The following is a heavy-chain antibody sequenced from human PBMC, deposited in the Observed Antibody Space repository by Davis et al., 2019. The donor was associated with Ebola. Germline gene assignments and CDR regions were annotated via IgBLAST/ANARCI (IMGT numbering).Heavy chain of an antibody. D-gene: IGHD3-9*01. V-gene: IGHV3-53*01. CDR2: MYAVGNT. CDR1: GFSVSANY. Sequence: GESLKISCAASGFSVSANYMIWVRQAPGKGLEWVSLMYAVGNTFYADSVKGRFTISRDNSKNTIYLQMNSLRAEDTAVYHCARVNAVTGYSRFDPWGQGTLVTVSS. J-gene: IGHJ5*02. CDR3: ARVNAVTGYSRFDP.